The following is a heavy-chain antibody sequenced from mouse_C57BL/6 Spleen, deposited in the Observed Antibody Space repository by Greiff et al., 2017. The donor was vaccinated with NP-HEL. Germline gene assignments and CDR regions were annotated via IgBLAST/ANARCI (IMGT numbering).Heavy chain of an antibody. CDR1: GYTFTEYT. CDR3: ARHEDPDYYGSSYRGAMDY. V-gene: IGHV1-62-2*01. J-gene: IGHJ4*01. Sequence: VQLQESGAELVKPGASVKLSCKASGYTFTEYTIHWVKQRSGQGLEWIGWFYPGSGSIKYNEKFKDKATLTADKSSSTVYMELSRLTSEDSAVYFCARHEDPDYYGSSYRGAMDYWGQGTSVTVSS. CDR2: FYPGSGSI. D-gene: IGHD1-1*01.